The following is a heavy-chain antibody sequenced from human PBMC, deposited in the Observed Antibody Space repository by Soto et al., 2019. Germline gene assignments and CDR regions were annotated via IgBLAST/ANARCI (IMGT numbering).Heavy chain of an antibody. CDR3: ARATPYYYYGMDV. CDR2: IYYSGST. CDR1: VGSISSVGDY. J-gene: IGHJ6*02. Sequence: QVQLQESGPGLVKHSQTLSLTCTVSVGSISSVGDYWSWIRQHPGKGLEWIGYIYYSGSTYYNPSLKSRVTFSVDTSKRHYYLKLSSVTAADTAVYYCARATPYYYYGMDVWGQGTTVTVSS. V-gene: IGHV4-31*03. D-gene: IGHD2-15*01.